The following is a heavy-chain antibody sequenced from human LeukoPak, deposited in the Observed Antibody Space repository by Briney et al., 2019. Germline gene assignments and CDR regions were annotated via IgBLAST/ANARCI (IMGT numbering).Heavy chain of an antibody. CDR1: GITFSNAW. J-gene: IGHJ4*02. V-gene: IGHV3-15*01. CDR3: TTDLTGWDFDY. D-gene: IGHD5-24*01. CDR2: IKSKTDGGTT. Sequence: GGSLRLSCAASGITFSNAWMSWVRQAPGKGLEWVGRIKSKTDGGTTDYAAPVKGRFTISRDDSKNTLYLQMNSLKTEDTAVYHCTTDLTGWDFDYWGQGTLVTVSS.